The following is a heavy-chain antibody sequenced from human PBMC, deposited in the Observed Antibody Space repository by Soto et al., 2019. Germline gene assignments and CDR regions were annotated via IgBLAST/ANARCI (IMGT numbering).Heavy chain of an antibody. J-gene: IGHJ5*02. CDR2: ISAYNGNT. CDR3: AGAVAGTGWFDP. Sequence: ASVKVSCKASGYTFTSYGISWVRQAPGQGLEWMGWISAYNGNTNYAQKLQGRVTMTTDTSTSTAYMELRSLRSDDTAVYYCAGAVAGTGWFDPWGHGTLVTVSS. D-gene: IGHD6-19*01. V-gene: IGHV1-18*01. CDR1: GYTFTSYG.